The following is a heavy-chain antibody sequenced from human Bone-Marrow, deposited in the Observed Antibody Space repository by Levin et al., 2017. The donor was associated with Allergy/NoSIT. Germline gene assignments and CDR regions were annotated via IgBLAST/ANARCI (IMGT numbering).Heavy chain of an antibody. Sequence: GGSLRLSCAASGFTFSSSWMTWVRQAPGKGLEWVTTINPEGSQKDYVDSVKGRFSISRDNAEKSLYLQMNSLRVEDTAVYYCARDPAFSAFDYWGQGTLVTVSS. CDR2: INPEGSQK. CDR1: GFTFSSSW. J-gene: IGHJ4*02. V-gene: IGHV3-7*01. CDR3: ARDPAFSAFDY.